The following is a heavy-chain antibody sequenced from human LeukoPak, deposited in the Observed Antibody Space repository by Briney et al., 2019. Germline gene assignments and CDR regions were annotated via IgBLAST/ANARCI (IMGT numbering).Heavy chain of an antibody. D-gene: IGHD4/OR15-4a*01. CDR1: GFIFYDYG. Sequence: GGSQRLSCAASGFIFYDYGMMGVRGGRGEGVEGVCGINWDGYSPGYADSVRRRFTISTHNAKSTLYLQMNSLRPEDTALYYCVRDLRTDYAFDSWGQGTLVTVSS. V-gene: IGHV3-20*04. J-gene: IGHJ4*02. CDR2: INWDGYSP. CDR3: VRDLRTDYAFDS.